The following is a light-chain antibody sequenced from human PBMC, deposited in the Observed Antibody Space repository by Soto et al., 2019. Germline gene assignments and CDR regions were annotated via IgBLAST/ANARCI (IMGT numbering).Light chain of an antibody. Sequence: SVLPQPPSASGTPGQRATISCSGGSSNIGTNAVNWYQQLPGTAPKLLIYNNNQRPSGVPDRFSGSKSGTSASLAISGLQSEDEADYYCAAWDDSLNGYVFGTGTKVTVL. J-gene: IGLJ1*01. CDR1: SSNIGTNA. CDR3: AAWDDSLNGYV. CDR2: NNN. V-gene: IGLV1-44*01.